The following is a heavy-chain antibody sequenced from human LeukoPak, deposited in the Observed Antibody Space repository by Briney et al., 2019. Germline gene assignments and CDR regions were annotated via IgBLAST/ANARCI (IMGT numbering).Heavy chain of an antibody. CDR3: AREYCTNGVCYTPDY. D-gene: IGHD2-8*01. Sequence: PGGSLRLSCAASGFTFSTYGMHWVRQAPGKGLEWVAVIWYDGSSKYYVDSVKGRFTISRDNSKNTLYLQMISLRAEDTAVYYCAREYCTNGVCYTPDYWGQGTLVTVSS. CDR2: IWYDGSSK. J-gene: IGHJ4*02. CDR1: GFTFSTYG. V-gene: IGHV3-33*01.